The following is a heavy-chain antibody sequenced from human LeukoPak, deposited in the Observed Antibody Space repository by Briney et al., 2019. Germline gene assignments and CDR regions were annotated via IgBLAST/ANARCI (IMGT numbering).Heavy chain of an antibody. CDR3: ARYPGIAAAGGDY. D-gene: IGHD6-13*01. Sequence: PGGSLRLSCAASGFTFSSYAMSWVRQAPGKGLEWVSTISSSGDTTYYADSVKGRFTISRDNAKNSLYLQMNSLRAEDTAVYYCARYPGIAAAGGDYWGQGTLVTVSS. CDR1: GFTFSSYA. V-gene: IGHV3-23*01. J-gene: IGHJ4*02. CDR2: ISSSGDTT.